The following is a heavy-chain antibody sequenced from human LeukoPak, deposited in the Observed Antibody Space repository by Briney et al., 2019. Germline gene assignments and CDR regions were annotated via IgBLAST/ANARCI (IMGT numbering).Heavy chain of an antibody. Sequence: GGSLRLSCAASGFTFSSYAMSWVRQAPGKGLEWVSVIHSDGSTYYADSVKGRFTISRDNSKDTLYLQMNSLRVEDTAVYYCAKDRRSGWGHAFDVWGQGTMVTV. V-gene: IGHV3-23*01. CDR2: IHSDGST. CDR1: GFTFSSYA. J-gene: IGHJ3*01. D-gene: IGHD6-19*01. CDR3: AKDRRSGWGHAFDV.